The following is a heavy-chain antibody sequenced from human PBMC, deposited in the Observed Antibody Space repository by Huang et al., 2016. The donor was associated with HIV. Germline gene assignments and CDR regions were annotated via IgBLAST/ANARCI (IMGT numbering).Heavy chain of an antibody. CDR2: INSDGSST. CDR1: GFSISSYW. CDR3: ARDPRIQSWLNFFDY. D-gene: IGHD3-22*01. Sequence: EVQLVESGGGLVQPGGSLRLSCAASGFSISSYWMSWVRQAPGKGLVWVSRINSDGSSTSYADSGKGRFTISRDNAKNTLYLQMNSLRAEDTAVYYCARDPRIQSWLNFFDYWGQGTLVSVSS. J-gene: IGHJ4*02. V-gene: IGHV3-74*01.